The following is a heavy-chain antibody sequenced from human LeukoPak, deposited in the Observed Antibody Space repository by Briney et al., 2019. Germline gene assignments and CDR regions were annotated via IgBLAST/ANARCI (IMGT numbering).Heavy chain of an antibody. CDR3: ARFLMVTAGDY. CDR1: GFTFSTYA. Sequence: GGSLRLSCTAYGFTFSTYARHWVRQAPGKGLVWVSRITGDGSGATYADSVKGRFTISRDNAKNTVYLQMNSLRDEDTAVYYCARFLMVTAGDYWGQGTPVTVSS. V-gene: IGHV3-74*01. CDR2: ITGDGSGA. J-gene: IGHJ4*02. D-gene: IGHD2-21*02.